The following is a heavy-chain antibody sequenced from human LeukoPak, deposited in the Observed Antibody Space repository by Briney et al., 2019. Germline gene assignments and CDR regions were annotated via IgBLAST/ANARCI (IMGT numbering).Heavy chain of an antibody. J-gene: IGHJ4*02. Sequence: GGSLRLSCAASGFTFRNYAMHWVRQAPGKGLEWVAVILYDGSYRYYADSVKGRFTISRDNSMNTLSLQVNSLRAEDTAVYYCARDADYGDKLIDYWGQGTLVTVSS. CDR1: GFTFRNYA. CDR3: ARDADYGDKLIDY. D-gene: IGHD4-17*01. CDR2: ILYDGSYR. V-gene: IGHV3-30*04.